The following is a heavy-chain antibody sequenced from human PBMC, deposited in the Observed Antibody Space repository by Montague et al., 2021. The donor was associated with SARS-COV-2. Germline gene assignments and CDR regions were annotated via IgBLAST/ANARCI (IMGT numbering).Heavy chain of an antibody. CDR1: GGSIRTTEYY. V-gene: IGHV4-30-4*08. Sequence: TLPLTRNVSGGSIRTTEYYWGWLRQSPGKGLEWIGYVYFSGTTYFNPSLQTRTTMSTDTSKSQFSLKLGSVTAADTAVYFCVRAADNYYPSGPLVGFDLWGLGTLVTVSS. CDR2: VYFSGTT. CDR3: VRAADNYYPSGPLVGFDL. J-gene: IGHJ4*02. D-gene: IGHD3-10*01.